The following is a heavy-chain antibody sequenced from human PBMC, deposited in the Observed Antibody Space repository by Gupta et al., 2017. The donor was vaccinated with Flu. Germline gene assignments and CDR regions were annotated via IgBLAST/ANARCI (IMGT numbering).Heavy chain of an antibody. D-gene: IGHD1-20*01. V-gene: IGHV3-30*18. J-gene: IGHJ4*02. CDR2: ISYDGSNK. CDR1: GFTFSSYG. Sequence: QVQLVESGGGVVQPGRSLRLSCAASGFTFSSYGMHWVRQAPGKGLEWVAVISYDGSNKYYADSVKGRFTISRDNSKNTLYLQMNSLRAEDTAVYYCAKGITGTSYWGQGTLVTVSS. CDR3: AKGITGTSY.